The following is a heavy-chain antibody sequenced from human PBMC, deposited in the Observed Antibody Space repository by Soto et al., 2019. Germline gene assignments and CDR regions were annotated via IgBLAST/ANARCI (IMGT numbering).Heavy chain of an antibody. V-gene: IGHV1-3*04. CDR3: ARASWGTTRRLEH. Sequence: QVQLVQSGAEVKIPGASLKVSCKASGYTFTASAMHWVRQAPGQRPEWRGWIDTGNGNTEYSQKYQGRVIITRDTFASTVYMDLTSLRSEDTAVYYCARASWGTTRRLEHWGQRTLVTFSS. D-gene: IGHD1-1*01. CDR2: IDTGNGNT. J-gene: IGHJ4*02. CDR1: GYTFTASA.